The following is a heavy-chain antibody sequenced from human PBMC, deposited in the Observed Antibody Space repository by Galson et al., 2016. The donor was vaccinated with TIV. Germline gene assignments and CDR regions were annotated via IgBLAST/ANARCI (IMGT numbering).Heavy chain of an antibody. V-gene: IGHV3-15*01. D-gene: IGHD1-26*01. CDR1: GFIFNNAW. Sequence: SLRLSCAVSGFIFNNAWMSWVRQAPGRGLEWVGRIKSNLNEGTTDYAAPVKGRFTISRDDSKNTLYLQRNSLKTDDTGVYYCTTGAQLVGSSYYWGQGTLVTVSS. J-gene: IGHJ4*02. CDR2: IKSNLNEGTT. CDR3: TTGAQLVGSSYY.